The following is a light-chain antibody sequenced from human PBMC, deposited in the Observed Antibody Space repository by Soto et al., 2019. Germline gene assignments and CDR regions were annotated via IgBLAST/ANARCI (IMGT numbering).Light chain of an antibody. J-gene: IGLJ3*02. CDR3: SSYAGTSWV. Sequence: QSVLTQPASVSGSPGQSITISCTGSSSDVGAYNVVSWYQQHPGRTPKLIIYEVSKRPSGASDRFSGSKSGNTASLTISGLQAGDEADYYCSSYAGTSWVFGGGTKLTVL. CDR1: SSDVGAYNV. V-gene: IGLV2-23*02. CDR2: EVS.